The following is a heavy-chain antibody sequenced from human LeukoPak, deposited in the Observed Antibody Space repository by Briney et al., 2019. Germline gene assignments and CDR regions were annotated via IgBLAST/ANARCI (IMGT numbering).Heavy chain of an antibody. V-gene: IGHV3-33*01. CDR3: ARSPAVRVFYYFDY. CDR2: IWYDGSNK. J-gene: IGHJ4*02. Sequence: AGGSLRLSCAASGFTFSSYGMHWVRQAPGKGLEWVAVIWYDGSNKYYADSVKGRFTISRDNSKNTLYLQMNSLRAEDTAVYYCARSPAVRVFYYFDYWGQGTLVTVSS. CDR1: GFTFSSYG. D-gene: IGHD6-13*01.